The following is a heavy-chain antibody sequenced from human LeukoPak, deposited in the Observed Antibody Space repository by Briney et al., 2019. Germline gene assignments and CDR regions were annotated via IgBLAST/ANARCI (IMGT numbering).Heavy chain of an antibody. Sequence: ASVKVSCKASGYSFTGFYMHWLRRAPGQGLEWMGRIDPYSGGTNFAPKFQGRVSMTRDTSVTTAHMELNSLTSDDTAVYYCAKAGGSSWYSFDYWGQGTLVSVSS. CDR1: GYSFTGFY. CDR3: AKAGGSSWYSFDY. D-gene: IGHD6-13*01. V-gene: IGHV1-2*06. J-gene: IGHJ4*02. CDR2: IDPYSGGT.